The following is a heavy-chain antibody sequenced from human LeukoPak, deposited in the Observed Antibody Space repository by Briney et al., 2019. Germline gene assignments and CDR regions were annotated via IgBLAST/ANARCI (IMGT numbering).Heavy chain of an antibody. Sequence: PGGSLRLSCAASGFTFSNYAMSWVRQAPGKGLEWVSAISGTGGNTYYPDSVKGRFTISSDNSRHTLYLQMNSLRAEDTAVYYCAKDTRALLRLGYFDCWGQGTLVTVSS. CDR2: ISGTGGNT. V-gene: IGHV3-23*01. CDR1: GFTFSNYA. J-gene: IGHJ4*02. D-gene: IGHD1-26*01. CDR3: AKDTRALLRLGYFDC.